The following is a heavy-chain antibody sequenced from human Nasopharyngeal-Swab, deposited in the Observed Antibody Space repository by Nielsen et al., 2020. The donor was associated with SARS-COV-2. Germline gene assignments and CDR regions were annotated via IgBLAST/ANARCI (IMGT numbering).Heavy chain of an antibody. J-gene: IGHJ2*01. CDR3: ARESWYFDL. Sequence: GESLKISCAASGFTLSDYYMEWVRQTTGKGLEWIGRSKKKGKGVDYAASVKGRFTVSRDNSKNSLYLKMDSLKTAETAVYYCARESWYFDLWGRGTLVTVSS. CDR1: GFTLSDYY. V-gene: IGHV3-72*01. CDR2: SKKKGKGV.